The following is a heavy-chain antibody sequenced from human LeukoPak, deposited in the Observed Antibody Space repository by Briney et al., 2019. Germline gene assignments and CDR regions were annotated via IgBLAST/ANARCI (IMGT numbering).Heavy chain of an antibody. Sequence: PGGSLRLSCAASGFTFSSYSMNWVRQAPGKGLEWVSSISSSSSYIYHADSVKGRFTISRDNAKNSLYLQMNSLRAEDTAVYYCASYYDFWSGYYTYYFDYWGQGTLVTVSS. J-gene: IGHJ4*02. CDR3: ASYYDFWSGYYTYYFDY. CDR1: GFTFSSYS. D-gene: IGHD3-3*01. V-gene: IGHV3-21*01. CDR2: ISSSSSYI.